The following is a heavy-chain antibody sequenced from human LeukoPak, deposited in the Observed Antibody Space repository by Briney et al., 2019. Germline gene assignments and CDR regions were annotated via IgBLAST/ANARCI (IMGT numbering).Heavy chain of an antibody. D-gene: IGHD3-10*01. CDR3: AAEGVKSASDI. CDR1: GYTFTAYY. J-gene: IGHJ3*02. V-gene: IGHV1-2*02. Sequence: ASVKVSCKASGYTFTAYYIHWMRQAPRQGLEWMGWIKASSGDTQSAQKFQGRVTLTRDTSISTAYMEVSSLTSDDTAVYYCAAEGVKSASDIWGQGTMVTVSS. CDR2: IKASSGDT.